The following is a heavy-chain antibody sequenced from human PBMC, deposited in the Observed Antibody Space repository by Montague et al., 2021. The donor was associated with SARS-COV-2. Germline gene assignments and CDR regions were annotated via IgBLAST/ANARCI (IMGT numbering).Heavy chain of an antibody. CDR2: IYYSGST. J-gene: IGHJ3*02. D-gene: IGHD3-3*01. Sequence: EILSLTCTVSGSSISSSSYYWGWIRQPPGKGLEWIGSIYYSGSTYYNPSLKSRVTISVDTSKNQFSLKLSSVTAADTAVYYCARHSGRDTIFGVVIIPDAFDIWGQGTMVTVSS. CDR3: ARHSGRDTIFGVVIIPDAFDI. CDR1: GSSISSSSYY. V-gene: IGHV4-39*01.